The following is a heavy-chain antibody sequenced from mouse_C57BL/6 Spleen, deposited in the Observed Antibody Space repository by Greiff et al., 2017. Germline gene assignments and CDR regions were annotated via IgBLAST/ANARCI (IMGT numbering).Heavy chain of an antibody. V-gene: IGHV1-81*01. CDR1: GYTFTSYG. CDR2: IYPRSGNT. CDR3: ARSGFAWFAY. Sequence: QVTLKESGAELARPGASVKLSCKASGYTFTSYGISWVKQRTGQGLEWIGEIYPRSGNTYYNEKFKGKATLTADTSSSTAYMELRSLTSEDSAVYFCARSGFAWFAYWGQGTLVTVSA. J-gene: IGHJ3*01.